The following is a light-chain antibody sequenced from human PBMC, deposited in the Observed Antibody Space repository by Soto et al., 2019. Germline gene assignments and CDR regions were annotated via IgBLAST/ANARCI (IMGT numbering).Light chain of an antibody. V-gene: IGKV1-5*01. Sequence: DIQMTQSPSTLFASVGDRVTITCRASQSISSWLAWYQQKPGKAPKLLIYDASSLESGVPSRFSGSGSGTEFTLTISSLQPDDFATYYCQQYNSYWTFGQGTKVGIK. CDR1: QSISSW. CDR3: QQYNSYWT. J-gene: IGKJ1*01. CDR2: DAS.